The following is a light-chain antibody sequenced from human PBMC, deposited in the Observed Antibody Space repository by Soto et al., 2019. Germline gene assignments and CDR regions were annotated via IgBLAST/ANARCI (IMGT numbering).Light chain of an antibody. CDR3: QQRNSYPRT. V-gene: IGKV1-9*01. CDR1: QGINIF. J-gene: IGKJ2*01. CDR2: AAS. Sequence: IQFTQSPSFPSASLGDRITNTFRASQGINIFLAWFQQKPGKAPNLLISAASTLQSGVPSRFSGSGSETEFTLTITSLQPEDSATYYCQQRNSYPRTFGQGTKVDIK.